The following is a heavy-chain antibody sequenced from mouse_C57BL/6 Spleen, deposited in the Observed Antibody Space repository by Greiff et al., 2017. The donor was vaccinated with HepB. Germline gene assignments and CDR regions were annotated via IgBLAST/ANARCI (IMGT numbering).Heavy chain of an antibody. Sequence: EVQLQQSGAELVKPGASVKLSCIASGFNFKDYYMHWVKQRTEQGLEWIGRIDPEDGDTKYAAKFQGKATITADTSSNTAYLQLGSLTSEDTAVYYCASADCYGSSYGYFDVWGTGTTVTVSS. CDR1: GFNFKDYY. D-gene: IGHD1-1*01. V-gene: IGHV14-2*01. J-gene: IGHJ1*03. CDR3: ASADCYGSSYGYFDV. CDR2: IDPEDGDT.